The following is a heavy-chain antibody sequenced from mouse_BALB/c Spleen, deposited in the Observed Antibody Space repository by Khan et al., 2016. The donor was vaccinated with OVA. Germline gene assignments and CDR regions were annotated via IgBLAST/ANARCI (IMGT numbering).Heavy chain of an antibody. CDR1: GDSITSGY. Sequence: EVKLLESGPSLVKPSQTLSLTCSVTGDSITSGYWNWIRKFPGNKLEYMGYISYSGSTYYNPPLKSRISITRDTSKNQYYLQLNSVTTEDTATYYCTRRSLNAMDYWGQGTSVTVSS. CDR2: ISYSGST. CDR3: TRRSLNAMDY. J-gene: IGHJ4*01. V-gene: IGHV3-8*02.